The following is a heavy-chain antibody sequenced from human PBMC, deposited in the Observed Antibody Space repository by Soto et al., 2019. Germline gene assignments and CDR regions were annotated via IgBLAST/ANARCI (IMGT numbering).Heavy chain of an antibody. CDR2: IYYSGST. CDR1: GGSISSSSYY. V-gene: IGHV4-39*01. Sequence: PSETLSLTCTVSGGSISSSSYYWGWIRQPPGKGLEWIGSIYYSGSTYYNPSLKSRVTISVDTSKNQFSLKLSSVTAADTAVYYCARQEGDYDFWSGNGGWFDPWGQGTLVTVSS. J-gene: IGHJ5*02. D-gene: IGHD3-3*01. CDR3: ARQEGDYDFWSGNGGWFDP.